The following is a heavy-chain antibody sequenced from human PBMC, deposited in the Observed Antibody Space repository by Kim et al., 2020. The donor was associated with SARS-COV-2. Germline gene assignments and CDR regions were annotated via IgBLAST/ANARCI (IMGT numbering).Heavy chain of an antibody. CDR1: GFTFSTYD. J-gene: IGHJ4*02. CDR2: ISSRGSTI. CDR3: TRDRDGGYEPLDY. V-gene: IGHV3-48*03. D-gene: IGHD5-12*01. Sequence: GGSLRLSCAASGFTFSTYDMNWVRQGPGKGLEWISYISSRGSTIYYADSVKGRFTISRYNAKNSLYLQMNSLRAEDTAVYFCTRDRDGGYEPLDYWGQGTLVTVSS.